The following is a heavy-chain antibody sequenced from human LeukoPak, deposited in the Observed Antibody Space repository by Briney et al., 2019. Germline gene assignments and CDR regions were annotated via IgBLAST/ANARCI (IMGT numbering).Heavy chain of an antibody. V-gene: IGHV3-23*01. Sequence: GGSLRLSCAVSGFTFSSYAMSWVRQAPGKGLEWVSAISGSGGSTYYADSVKGRFTISRDNSKNTLYLQMNSLRAEDTAVYYCAKWGGILTGYSIYYYYYGMDVWGQGTTVTVSS. D-gene: IGHD3-9*01. CDR2: ISGSGGST. CDR3: AKWGGILTGYSIYYYYYGMDV. J-gene: IGHJ6*02. CDR1: GFTFSSYA.